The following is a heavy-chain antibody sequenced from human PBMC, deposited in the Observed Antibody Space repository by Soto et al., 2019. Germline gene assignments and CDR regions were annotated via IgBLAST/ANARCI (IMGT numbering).Heavy chain of an antibody. V-gene: IGHV1-2*02. Sequence: ASVKVSCKASGYIFTAYSMHWVRQAPGQGLEWLGWINPNSGDTIYAQKFQDRVTMTCNTSVSTAYLELSSLSSDDTALYYCAREASAVVSLDYWGQGTLVTVSS. CDR1: GYIFTAYS. J-gene: IGHJ4*02. CDR2: INPNSGDT. CDR3: AREASAVVSLDY. D-gene: IGHD2-15*01.